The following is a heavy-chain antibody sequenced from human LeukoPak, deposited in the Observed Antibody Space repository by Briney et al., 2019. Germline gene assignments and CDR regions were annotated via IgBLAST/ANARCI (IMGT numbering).Heavy chain of an antibody. CDR3: ARDDYGDY. J-gene: IGHJ4*02. Sequence: GRSLRLSCAASGFTFSSYAMPWVRQAPGKGLEWVAVISYDGSNKYYADSVKGRFTISRDNSKNTLYLQMNSLRAEDTAVYYCARDDYGDYWGQGTLVTVSS. CDR1: GFTFSSYA. CDR2: ISYDGSNK. V-gene: IGHV3-30-3*01.